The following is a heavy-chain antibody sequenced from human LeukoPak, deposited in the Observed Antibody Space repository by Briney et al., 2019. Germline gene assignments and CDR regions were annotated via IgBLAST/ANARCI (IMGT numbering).Heavy chain of an antibody. V-gene: IGHV1-18*01. CDR2: ISAYNGNT. Sequence: ASVKVSCKASGYTFTSYDINWVRQATGQGPEWMGWISAYNGNTNYAQKLQGRVTMTTDTSTSTAYMELRSLRSDDTAVYYCARETITIFGDQEVDYWGQGTLVTVSS. CDR3: ARETITIFGDQEVDY. CDR1: GYTFTSYD. J-gene: IGHJ4*02. D-gene: IGHD3-3*01.